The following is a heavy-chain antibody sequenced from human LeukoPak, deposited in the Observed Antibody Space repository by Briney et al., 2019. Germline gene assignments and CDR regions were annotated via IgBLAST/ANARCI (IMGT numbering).Heavy chain of an antibody. CDR2: IYPRDSDP. V-gene: IGHV5-51*01. CDR1: EYSFSTYW. J-gene: IGHJ4*02. Sequence: GESLKISCRGSEYSFSTYWIGWVRQMPGKGPELMGIIYPRDSDPRYSPSFQGRVTLSVDNSISTAYLQWSSLKASDTAMYYCARVASRNFDYWGQGTLVTVSS. CDR3: ARVASRNFDY. D-gene: IGHD6-6*01.